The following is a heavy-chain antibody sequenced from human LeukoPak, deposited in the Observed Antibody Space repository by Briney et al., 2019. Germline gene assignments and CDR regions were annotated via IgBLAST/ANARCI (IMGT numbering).Heavy chain of an antibody. CDR1: GGSISSYY. CDR2: IYYSGST. V-gene: IGHV4-59*01. J-gene: IGHJ3*02. CDR3: ARAPIIHDYGDYAGAFDI. D-gene: IGHD4-17*01. Sequence: SETLSLTCTVSGGSISSYYWSWIRQPPGKGLEWIGYIYYSGSTNYNPSLKSRVTISVDTSKNQFSLKLSSVTAADTAVYYCARAPIIHDYGDYAGAFDIWGQGTMVTVSS.